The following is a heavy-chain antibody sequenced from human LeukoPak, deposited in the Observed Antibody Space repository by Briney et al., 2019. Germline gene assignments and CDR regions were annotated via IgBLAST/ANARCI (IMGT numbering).Heavy chain of an antibody. CDR3: ARGLRGSDAFDI. J-gene: IGHJ3*02. CDR2: IYHSGST. V-gene: IGHV4-30-2*01. Sequence: PSETLSLTCTVSGGSISSGGYYWSWIRQPPGKGLEWIGYIYHSGSTYYNPSLKSRVTISVDRSKNQFSLKLSSVTAADTAVYYCARGLRGSDAFDIWGQGTMVTVSS. CDR1: GGSISSGGYY. D-gene: IGHD5/OR15-5a*01.